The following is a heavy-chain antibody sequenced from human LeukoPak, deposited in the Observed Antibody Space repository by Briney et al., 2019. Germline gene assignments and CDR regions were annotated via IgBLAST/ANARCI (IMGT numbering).Heavy chain of an antibody. J-gene: IGHJ4*02. V-gene: IGHV3-33*01. D-gene: IGHD3-9*01. Sequence: PGGSLRLSCAASGFTFSSYGMHWVRQAPGKGLEWVAVIWYDGSNKYYADSVKGRFTISRDNSKNTLYLQMNSLRAEDTAVYYCARDSAFYGFADILTGYYGMGDYWGQGTLVTVSS. CDR1: GFTFSSYG. CDR2: IWYDGSNK. CDR3: ARDSAFYGFADILTGYYGMGDY.